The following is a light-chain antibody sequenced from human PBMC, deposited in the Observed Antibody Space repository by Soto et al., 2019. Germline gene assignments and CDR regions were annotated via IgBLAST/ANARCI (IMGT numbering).Light chain of an antibody. CDR1: SSDVGSYNL. Sequence: QSALTQPASVSGSPGQSITISCTGTSSDVGSYNLVSWYQQHPGKAPKLMIYEGDKRPSGVSSRFSGSKSGNTASLTVSGLQAEDEADYYCCSYAGSTSLYVVFGGGTQLTVL. CDR2: EGD. CDR3: CSYAGSTSLYVV. V-gene: IGLV2-23*01. J-gene: IGLJ2*01.